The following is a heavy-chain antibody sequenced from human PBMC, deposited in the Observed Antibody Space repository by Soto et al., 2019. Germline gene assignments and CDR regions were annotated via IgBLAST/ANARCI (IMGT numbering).Heavy chain of an antibody. CDR2: INPSGGST. CDR3: ARYRAEGYYDFWSGYSDY. CDR1: GYTFTSYY. J-gene: IGHJ4*02. V-gene: IGHV1-46*01. Sequence: GASVKVSCKASGYTFTSYYMHWVRQAPGQGLEWMGIINPSGGSTSYAQKFQGRVTMTRDTSTSTVYMELSSLRSEDTAVYYCARYRAEGYYDFWSGYSDYWGQGTLVTVS. D-gene: IGHD3-3*01.